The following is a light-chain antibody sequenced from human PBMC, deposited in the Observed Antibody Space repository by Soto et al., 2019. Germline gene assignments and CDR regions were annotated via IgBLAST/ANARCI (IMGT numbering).Light chain of an antibody. CDR3: QNYNGAPWT. J-gene: IGKJ1*01. V-gene: IGKV1-27*01. CDR1: QGISTY. Sequence: DIQMTQSPSSLSASVGDRVTITCRASQGISTYLVWYQQKPGTVPKLLIFAASTLQSGVPSRFSGSGSVTDFTLTISRLHPEDVATYYCQNYNGAPWTFGQGTKVEIK. CDR2: AAS.